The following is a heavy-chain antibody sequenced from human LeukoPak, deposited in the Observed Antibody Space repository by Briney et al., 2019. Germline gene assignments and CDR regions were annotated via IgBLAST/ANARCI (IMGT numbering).Heavy chain of an antibody. Sequence: GASVKVSCKASGGTFSSYAISWVRQAPGQGLEWMGGIIPIFGTANYAQTFQGRVTITADESTSTAYMELSSLRSEDTAVYYCARFGGLITGTTGEDYWGQGTLVTVSS. V-gene: IGHV1-69*13. CDR3: ARFGGLITGTTGEDY. CDR2: IIPIFGTA. CDR1: GGTFSSYA. J-gene: IGHJ4*02. D-gene: IGHD1-20*01.